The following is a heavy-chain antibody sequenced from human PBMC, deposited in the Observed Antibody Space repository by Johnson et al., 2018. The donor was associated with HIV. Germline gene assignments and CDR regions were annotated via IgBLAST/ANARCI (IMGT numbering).Heavy chain of an antibody. J-gene: IGHJ3*01. D-gene: IGHD6-6*01. CDR2: ISSSGLTI. CDR3: ARDPGPGSSSHERSWGGFDL. CDR1: GFTFSDCY. Sequence: QVQLVESGGGLVKPGGSLRLSCAASGFTFSDCYMSWLRQAPGKGLEWVSYISSSGLTIYYADSVKGRFTISRDNAKNSLYLQMNSLRAEDTAVYYCARDPGPGSSSHERSWGGFDLWGQGTMVTVSS. V-gene: IGHV3-11*04.